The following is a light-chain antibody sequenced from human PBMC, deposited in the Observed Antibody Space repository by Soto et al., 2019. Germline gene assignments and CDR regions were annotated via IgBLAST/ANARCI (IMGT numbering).Light chain of an antibody. CDR3: QQYNNWART. Sequence: EIVMTQSPATLSVSPGERATLSCRASQSVSSNLAWYQQKPGQAPRLLIYGASTRATGIPARFSGSGSGTEFALTISSLLSEDFAVYYCQQYNNWARTFGQGTKV. CDR1: QSVSSN. V-gene: IGKV3-15*01. J-gene: IGKJ1*01. CDR2: GAS.